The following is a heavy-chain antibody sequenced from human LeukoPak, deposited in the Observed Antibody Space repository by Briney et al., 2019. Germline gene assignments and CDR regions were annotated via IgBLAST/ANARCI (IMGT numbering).Heavy chain of an antibody. D-gene: IGHD5-18*01. V-gene: IGHV4-39*07. CDR3: ARSVRGYSYGYRNWFDP. CDR2: INHSGST. J-gene: IGHJ5*02. CDR1: GGSISSSSYY. Sequence: SETLSLTCTVSGGSISSSSYYWGWIRQPPGKGLEWIGEINHSGSTNYNPSLKSRVTISVDTSKNQFSLKLSSVTAADTAVYYCARSVRGYSYGYRNWFDPWGQGTLVTVSS.